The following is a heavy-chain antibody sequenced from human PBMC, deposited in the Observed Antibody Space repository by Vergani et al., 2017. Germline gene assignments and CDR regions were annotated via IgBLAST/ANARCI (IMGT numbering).Heavy chain of an antibody. CDR1: GGSISSSSYY. J-gene: IGHJ3*02. CDR2: IYYSGST. V-gene: IGHV4-39*01. Sequence: QLQLQESGPGLVKPSETLSLTCTVSGGSISSSSYYWGWIRQPPGKGLEWIGSIYYSGSTYYNPSLKSRVTISVETSKNQFSLKLSSLTAADTAVYYCARHAYSSSWYAFEIWGQGTMVTVSS. D-gene: IGHD6-13*01. CDR3: ARHAYSSSWYAFEI.